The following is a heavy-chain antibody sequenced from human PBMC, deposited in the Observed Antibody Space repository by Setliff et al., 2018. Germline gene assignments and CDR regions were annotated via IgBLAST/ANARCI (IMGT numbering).Heavy chain of an antibody. V-gene: IGHV1-69*05. J-gene: IGHJ6*03. Sequence: SVKVSCKASGGTFSSYGISWVRQAPGQGLEWMGGTIPIFGTTDYAQKFRGRVTIITDESTSTAFMQLSSLRSEDTAAYYCVREGVDSRSSTDYRYYMDVWGKGTTVTVS. CDR3: VREGVDSRSSTDYRYYMDV. CDR1: GGTFSSYG. D-gene: IGHD3-22*01. CDR2: TIPIFGTT.